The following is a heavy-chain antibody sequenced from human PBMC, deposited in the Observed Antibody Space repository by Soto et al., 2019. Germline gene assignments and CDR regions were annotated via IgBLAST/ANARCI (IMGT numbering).Heavy chain of an antibody. CDR3: AKQERLRYFAWPLHFDY. CDR1: GFTFSSYA. Sequence: GGSLRLSCAASGFTFSSYAMSWVRQAPGKGLEWVSAISGSGGSTYYADSVKGRFTISRDNSKNTLYLQMNSLRAEDTAVYYCAKQERLRYFAWPLHFDYWGQGTLVTVSS. D-gene: IGHD3-9*01. J-gene: IGHJ4*02. V-gene: IGHV3-23*01. CDR2: ISGSGGST.